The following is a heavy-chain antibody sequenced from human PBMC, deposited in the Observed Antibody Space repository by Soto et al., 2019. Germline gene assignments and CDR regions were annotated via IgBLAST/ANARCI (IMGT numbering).Heavy chain of an antibody. V-gene: IGHV4-59*01. Sequence: SETLSLTCTVSGGFISSYYWSWIRQPPGKGLEWIGYIYYSGITNYNPSLNSRLTISVDTSKNQFALKLRSVTAADTAVYYCAREIGGEAVAGFDYWGQGTLVTVSS. CDR3: AREIGGEAVAGFDY. D-gene: IGHD6-19*01. CDR2: IYYSGIT. CDR1: GGFISSYY. J-gene: IGHJ4*02.